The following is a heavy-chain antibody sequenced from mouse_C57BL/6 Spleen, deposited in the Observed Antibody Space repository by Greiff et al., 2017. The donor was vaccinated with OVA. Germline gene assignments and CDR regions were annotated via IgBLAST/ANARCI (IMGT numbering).Heavy chain of an antibody. J-gene: IGHJ3*01. CDR3: ARENVSSYGWFAY. Sequence: QVQLQQPGAELVKPGASVKMSCKASGYTFTSYWITWVKQRPGQGLEWIGDIYPGSGSTNYNEKFKSKATLTVDTSSSTAYMQLSSLTSEDSAVYYCARENVSSYGWFAYWGQGTLVTVSA. D-gene: IGHD1-1*01. CDR1: GYTFTSYW. V-gene: IGHV1-55*01. CDR2: IYPGSGST.